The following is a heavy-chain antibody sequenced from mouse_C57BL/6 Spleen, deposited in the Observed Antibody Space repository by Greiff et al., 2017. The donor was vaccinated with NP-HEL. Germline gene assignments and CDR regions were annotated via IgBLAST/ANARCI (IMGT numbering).Heavy chain of an antibody. J-gene: IGHJ1*03. V-gene: IGHV5-9*01. D-gene: IGHD1-1*01. CDR2: ISGGGGNT. CDR1: GFTFSSYT. CDR3: ASDYYGSSYGYFDV. Sequence: EVQRVESGGGLVKPGGSLKLSCAASGFTFSSYTMSWVRQTPEKRLEWVATISGGGGNTYYPDSVKGRFTISRDNAKNTLYLQMSSLRSEDTALYYCASDYYGSSYGYFDVWGTGTTVTVSS.